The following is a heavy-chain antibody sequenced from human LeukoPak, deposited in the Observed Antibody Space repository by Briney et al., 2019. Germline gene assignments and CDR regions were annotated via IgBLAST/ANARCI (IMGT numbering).Heavy chain of an antibody. D-gene: IGHD2-8*02. CDR2: SYSGGST. V-gene: IGHV3-53*01. CDR1: AFSDKSNY. J-gene: IGHJ4*02. CDR3: ASRHCSGENCYAGPLDF. Sequence: GGSLRLSCVASAFSDKSNYMSWVRQAPGKGLEWVSVSYSGGSTYYEDSVKGRFTVSSDVSKNTLYLQMNNLRGEDTAVYYCASRHCSGENCYAGPLDFWGQGIQVTASS.